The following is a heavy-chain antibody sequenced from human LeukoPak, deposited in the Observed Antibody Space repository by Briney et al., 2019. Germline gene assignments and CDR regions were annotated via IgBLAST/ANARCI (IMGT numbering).Heavy chain of an antibody. D-gene: IGHD3-10*01. CDR3: ARVTLWSGEARYYFDY. CDR2: IYYSGST. J-gene: IGHJ4*02. Sequence: PSETLSLTCTVSGGSISSSSYYWGWVRLPPGKGLEWHGSIYYSGSTYYNPSLKSRVAISVDTSNNQFSLKLSSVTAADTAVYYCARVTLWSGEARYYFDYWGRGTLVTVSS. CDR1: GGSISSSSYY. V-gene: IGHV4-39*07.